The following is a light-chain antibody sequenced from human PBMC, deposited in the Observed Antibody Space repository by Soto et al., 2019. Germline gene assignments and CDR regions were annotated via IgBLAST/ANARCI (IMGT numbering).Light chain of an antibody. CDR3: CSYAGSATYV. CDR1: SSDVGSYNL. J-gene: IGLJ1*01. V-gene: IGLV2-23*01. Sequence: QSVLTQPASVSGSPGQSITISCTGTSSDVGSYNLVSWYQQHPGKDPKLMIYEGNKRPSGVSHRFFGSKSGNTASLTISGLQAEDEADYYCCSYAGSATYVFGTGTKVTVL. CDR2: EGN.